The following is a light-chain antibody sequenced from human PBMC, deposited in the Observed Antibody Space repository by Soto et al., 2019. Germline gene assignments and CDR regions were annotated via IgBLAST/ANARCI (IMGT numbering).Light chain of an antibody. CDR3: QQYYSSPWT. CDR1: KSSLYTSNNKNY. V-gene: IGKV4-1*01. Sequence: EMVMNQSTKTLAVSLGERATINCKSSKSSLYTSNNKNYLAWYQQKPGQPPKLLIYWASTRDSGVPDRFSGSESGTDFTLTISSLQAEDVAVYYCQQYYSSPWTFGQGTKVDIK. J-gene: IGKJ1*01. CDR2: WAS.